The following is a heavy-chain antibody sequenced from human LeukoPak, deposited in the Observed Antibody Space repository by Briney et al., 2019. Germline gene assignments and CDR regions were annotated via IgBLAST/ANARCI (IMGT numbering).Heavy chain of an antibody. CDR1: GFTFSSYW. V-gene: IGHV3-74*01. J-gene: IGHJ4*02. Sequence: PGGSLRLSCAASGFTFSSYWMHWVRQAPGKGLVWVSRINSDGSSTNYADSVKGRFTISRDNPKNTLYLQMNSLRSEDTAVYFCAKRGVVIRAVLVVGFHKEAYYFDSWGQGALVTVSS. CDR2: INSDGSST. CDR3: AKRGVVIRAVLVVGFHKEAYYFDS. D-gene: IGHD2-15*01.